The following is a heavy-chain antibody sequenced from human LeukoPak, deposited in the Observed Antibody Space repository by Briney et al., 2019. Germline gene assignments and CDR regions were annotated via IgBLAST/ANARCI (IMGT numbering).Heavy chain of an antibody. CDR3: ARVNYDSTSAFDI. CDR1: GYTFTGYY. D-gene: IGHD3-22*01. Sequence: GASVKVSCKASGYTFTGYYMHWVRQAPGQGLEWMGWINPNSGGTNYAQKFQGRVTMTRDTSISTAYMELSRLRSDDTAVYYCARVNYDSTSAFDIWGQGTMVTVSS. V-gene: IGHV1-2*02. J-gene: IGHJ3*02. CDR2: INPNSGGT.